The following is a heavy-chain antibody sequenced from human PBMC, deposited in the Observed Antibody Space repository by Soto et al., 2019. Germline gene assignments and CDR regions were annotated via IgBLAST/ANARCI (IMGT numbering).Heavy chain of an antibody. CDR3: ARDDCSGGSCYSLRAFDI. V-gene: IGHV3-64*01. D-gene: IGHD2-15*01. Sequence: GGSLRLSCAASGFTFSSYAMHWVRQAPGKGLEYVSAISSNGGSTYYANSVKGRFTISRDNSKNTLYLQMGSLRAEDMAVYYCARDDCSGGSCYSLRAFDIWGQGTMVTVSS. CDR1: GFTFSSYA. J-gene: IGHJ3*02. CDR2: ISSNGGST.